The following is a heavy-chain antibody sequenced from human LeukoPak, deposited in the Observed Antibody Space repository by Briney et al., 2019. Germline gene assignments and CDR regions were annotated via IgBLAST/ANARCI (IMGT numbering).Heavy chain of an antibody. CDR2: IRSKANSYAT. CDR1: GFTFSGSA. Sequence: GGSLRLSCAASGFTFSGSAMHWVRRASGKGLEWVGRIRSKANSYATAYAASVKGRFTISRDDSKNTAYLQMNSLKTEDTAVYYCTTDLSVPTSPPLGYWGQGTLVTVSS. V-gene: IGHV3-73*01. CDR3: TTDLSVPTSPPLGY. J-gene: IGHJ4*02. D-gene: IGHD6-6*01.